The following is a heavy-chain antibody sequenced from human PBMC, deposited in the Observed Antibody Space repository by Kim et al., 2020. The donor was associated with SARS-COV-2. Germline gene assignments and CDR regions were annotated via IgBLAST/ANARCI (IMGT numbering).Heavy chain of an antibody. V-gene: IGHV3-23*01. Sequence: GGSLRLSCAASGFTFSSYAMSWVRQAPGKGLEWVSAISGSGGSTYYADSVKGRFTISRDNSKNTLYLQMNSLRAEDTAVYYFAGAAAPGDYYGMDVWGQGTTVTVSS. J-gene: IGHJ6*02. CDR1: GFTFSSYA. D-gene: IGHD2-2*01. CDR3: AGAAAPGDYYGMDV. CDR2: ISGSGGST.